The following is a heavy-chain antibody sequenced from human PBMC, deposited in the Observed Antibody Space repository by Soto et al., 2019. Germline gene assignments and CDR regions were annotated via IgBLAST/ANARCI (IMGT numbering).Heavy chain of an antibody. V-gene: IGHV3-48*01. Sequence: EVQLVESGGGLVQPGGSLRLSCAASGFIFSSYSMNWVRQAPGKGLEWVSYISRSTRSIKYADSVKGRFTISRDNAKHSLYLQMDSLGAEDTAVYYCAREGYYDVVTGYSLYLDYWGQGTLVTVSS. CDR3: AREGYYDVVTGYSLYLDY. J-gene: IGHJ4*02. D-gene: IGHD3-9*01. CDR2: ISRSTRSI. CDR1: GFIFSSYS.